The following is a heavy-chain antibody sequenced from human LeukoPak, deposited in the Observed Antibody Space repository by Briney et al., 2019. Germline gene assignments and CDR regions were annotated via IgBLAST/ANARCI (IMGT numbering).Heavy chain of an antibody. CDR3: AKGIYSSGWSYFDY. CDR2: ISWNSGTQ. V-gene: IGHV3-9*01. J-gene: IGHJ4*01. Sequence: GTSLRLSCAASGFTFADYAMHWVRQAPGKGLEWVSGISWNSGTQGYADSVKGRFTISRDNAKSSLYLQMNSLRAEDTAVYYCAKGIYSSGWSYFDYWGHGTLVTVSS. D-gene: IGHD6-19*01. CDR1: GFTFADYA.